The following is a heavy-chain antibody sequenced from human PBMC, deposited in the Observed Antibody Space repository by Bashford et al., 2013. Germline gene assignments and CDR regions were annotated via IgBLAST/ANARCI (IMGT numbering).Heavy chain of an antibody. Sequence: VRQAPGKGLEWVSGISGSGGSTYYADSVKGRFTISRDKSKSTLYMQLNSVTPEDTAVYYCARGGLVRGLTHWFDPWGQGTLVTVSS. CDR2: ISGSGGST. CDR3: ARGGLVRGLTHWFDP. J-gene: IGHJ5*02. D-gene: IGHD3-10*01. V-gene: IGHV3-23*01.